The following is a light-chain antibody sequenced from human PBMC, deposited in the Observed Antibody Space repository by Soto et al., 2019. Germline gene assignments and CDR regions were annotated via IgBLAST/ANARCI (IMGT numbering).Light chain of an antibody. J-gene: IGKJ3*01. CDR1: QDISNH. CDR2: DAS. CDR3: QQYDNLPFT. V-gene: IGKV1-33*01. Sequence: DIQMTQPPSSLSASVGDRVTITCQASQDISNHLNWYQQIPGKAPKLLIYDASNLETGVPSRFSGSGSGTDFTFTISSLQPEDIATYYCQQYDNLPFTFGPGTKVDIK.